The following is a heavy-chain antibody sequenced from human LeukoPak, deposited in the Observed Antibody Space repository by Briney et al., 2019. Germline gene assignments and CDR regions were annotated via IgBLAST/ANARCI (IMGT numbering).Heavy chain of an antibody. CDR3: ARDWMGYCSSNSCYLYYMDV. J-gene: IGHJ6*03. CDR1: GFTFSSYW. V-gene: IGHV3-7*01. CDR2: IKEDGSEK. D-gene: IGHD2-2*01. Sequence: GGSLRLSCAASGFTFSSYWMSWVRQAPGKGLEWVANIKEDGSEKDYVDSVSGRFTISRDNARNSLYLQMNSLRAEDTAVYYCARDWMGYCSSNSCYLYYMDVWGKGTTVTVSS.